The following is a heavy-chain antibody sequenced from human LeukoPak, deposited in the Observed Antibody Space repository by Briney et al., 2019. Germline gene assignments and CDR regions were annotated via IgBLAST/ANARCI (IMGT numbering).Heavy chain of an antibody. CDR3: ATEQRGGLSGNLGGLFASYHTYYYMDV. V-gene: IGHV1-46*01. CDR2: INPSDGAT. CDR1: GYTFTGYY. D-gene: IGHD1-26*01. Sequence: ASVKVSCKASGYTFTGYYMHWVRQAPGQGLEWMGMINPSDGATTYAQKFQGRGTMNRATSTTILYLVVRTVRSEDTAVYFCATEQRGGLSGNLGGLFASYHTYYYMDVWGRGTTVTVSS. J-gene: IGHJ6*03.